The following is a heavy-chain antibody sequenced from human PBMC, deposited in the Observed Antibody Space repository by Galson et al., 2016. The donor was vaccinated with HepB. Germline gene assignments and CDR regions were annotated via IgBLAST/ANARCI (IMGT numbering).Heavy chain of an antibody. CDR2: ISWSGGTF. CDR1: GVTIHQYA. CDR3: AKDSGWYMGHSDF. J-gene: IGHJ4*02. V-gene: IGHV3-9*01. D-gene: IGHD6-19*01. Sequence: SLRLSCAVSGVTIHQYAMHWVRQVPGKGLEWVASISWSGGTFHYADSVKGRFTISRDNAKNSVYLQMNSLRREDTALYYCAKDSGWYMGHSDFWGQGTRVTVSS.